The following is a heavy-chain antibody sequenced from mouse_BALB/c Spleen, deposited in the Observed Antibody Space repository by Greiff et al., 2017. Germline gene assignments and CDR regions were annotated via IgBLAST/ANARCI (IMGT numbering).Heavy chain of an antibody. Sequence: VQLVESGPGLVAPSQSLSITCTVSGFSLTSYGVHWVRQPPGKGLEWLGVIWAGGSTNYNSALMSRLSISKDNSKSQVFLKMNSLQTDDTAMYYCARDHYGSSAWFAYWGQGTLVTVSA. V-gene: IGHV2-9*02. CDR3: ARDHYGSSAWFAY. D-gene: IGHD1-1*01. CDR2: IWAGGST. J-gene: IGHJ3*01. CDR1: GFSLTSYG.